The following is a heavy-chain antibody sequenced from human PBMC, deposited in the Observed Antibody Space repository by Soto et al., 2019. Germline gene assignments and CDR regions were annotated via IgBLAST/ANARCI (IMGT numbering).Heavy chain of an antibody. CDR1: GYTFTSYA. J-gene: IGHJ4*02. CDR2: INAGNGNT. D-gene: IGHD3-22*01. V-gene: IGHV1-3*01. Sequence: ASVKVSCKASGYTFTSYAMHWVRQAPGERLEWMGWINAGNGNTKYSQKFQGRVTITRDTSASTAYMELSSLRSEDTAVYYCSRGLTLIAPSGGYWGQGTLVTVSS. CDR3: SRGLTLIAPSGGY.